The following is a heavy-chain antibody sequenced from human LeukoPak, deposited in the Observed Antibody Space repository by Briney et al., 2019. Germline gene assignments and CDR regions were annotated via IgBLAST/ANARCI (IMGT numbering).Heavy chain of an antibody. J-gene: IGHJ3*02. D-gene: IGHD3-10*01. CDR1: GFTFSSNG. CDR3: ARGLGTYGSGSYDAFDI. CDR2: ISATGGTI. V-gene: IGHV3-48*04. Sequence: GGSLRLSCAASGFTFSSNGMNWVRQAPGKGLEWVSYISATGGTIYYADSVKGRFTISRDNAKNSLYLQMNSLRAEDTALYHCARGLGTYGSGSYDAFDIWGQGTMVTVSS.